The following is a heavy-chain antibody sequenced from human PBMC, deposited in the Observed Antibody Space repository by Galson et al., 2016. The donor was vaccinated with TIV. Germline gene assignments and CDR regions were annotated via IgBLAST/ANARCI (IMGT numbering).Heavy chain of an antibody. CDR2: MNPNSGKT. CDR3: ARWGWLPI. V-gene: IGHV1-8*01. CDR1: GYTFTSYD. Sequence: SVKVSCKASGYTFTSYDINWVRQATGQGLEWMGWMNPNSGKTDYAQKFQGRVTMTRTTSISTAYMELSGLRSEDTAVYYCARWGWLPIWGQGTLVTVSS. D-gene: IGHD3-16*01. J-gene: IGHJ4*02.